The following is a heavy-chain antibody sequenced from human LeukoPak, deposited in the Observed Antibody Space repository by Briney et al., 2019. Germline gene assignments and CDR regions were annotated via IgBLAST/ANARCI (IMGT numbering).Heavy chain of an antibody. CDR1: GGSVSSSYYY. V-gene: IGHV4-39*01. D-gene: IGHD6-19*01. J-gene: IGHJ4*02. CDR2: IHQSGST. Sequence: SETLPLTCTVSGGSVSSSYYYWGWIRQPPGKGLEWIGEIHQSGSTYYNPSLKSRVIISVDTSKNQFSLNLSSVTAAGTAVRYCARQRGSGWSPFDSWGQGTLVTVSS. CDR3: ARQRGSGWSPFDS.